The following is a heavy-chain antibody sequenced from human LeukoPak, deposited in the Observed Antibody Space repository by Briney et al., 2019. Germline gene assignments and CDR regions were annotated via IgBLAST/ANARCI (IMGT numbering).Heavy chain of an antibody. Sequence: SETLSLTCAVYGGSFSGYYWSWIRQPPGKGLEWIGEINHSGSTDYNPSLKSRVTISVDTSKNQFSLKLSSVTAADTAVYYCARAVPAMIVVVANSYYFDYWGQGTLVTVSS. CDR1: GGSFSGYY. D-gene: IGHD3-22*01. CDR2: INHSGST. J-gene: IGHJ4*02. CDR3: ARAVPAMIVVVANSYYFDY. V-gene: IGHV4-34*01.